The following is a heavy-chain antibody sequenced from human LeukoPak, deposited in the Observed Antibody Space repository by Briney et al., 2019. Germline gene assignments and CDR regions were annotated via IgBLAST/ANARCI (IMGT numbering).Heavy chain of an antibody. CDR3: ARYSHGDYVDFDY. V-gene: IGHV3-74*01. CDR1: VFTFSSYW. Sequence: GGSLRLSCAASVFTFSSYWMHWVRQAPGKGLVWVSRINSDGSSTSYADSVKGRFTISRDNAKNTLYLQMNSLRAEDTAVYYCARYSHGDYVDFDYWGQGTLVTVSS. D-gene: IGHD4-17*01. J-gene: IGHJ4*02. CDR2: INSDGSST.